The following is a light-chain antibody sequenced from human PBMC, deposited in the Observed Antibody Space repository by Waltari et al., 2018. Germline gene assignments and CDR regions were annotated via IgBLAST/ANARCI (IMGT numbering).Light chain of an antibody. V-gene: IGKV1-33*01. CDR2: DAS. CDR1: QDISNY. J-gene: IGKJ4*01. Sequence: IQMTQYPPSPYAAVGDRGTITCQASQDISNYLNWYQQKPGKAPKLLIYDASNLETGVPSRFSGSGSGTDFTFTISSLQPEDIATYYCQQYDNLPLTFGGGTKVEIK. CDR3: QQYDNLPLT.